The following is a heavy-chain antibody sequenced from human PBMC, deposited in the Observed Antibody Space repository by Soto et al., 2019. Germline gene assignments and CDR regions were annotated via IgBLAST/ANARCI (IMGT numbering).Heavy chain of an antibody. J-gene: IGHJ5*02. D-gene: IGHD3-16*02. CDR2: FTAYNGNT. Sequence: ASVKVCCKASGYTLTSYGFNWVRQAPGQGLEWMGWFTAYNGNTNYAQKLQGRVTMTTDTSTSTAYMELRSLRSDDTAVYYCAREGPNHRLSWGQGTLVTVSS. CDR3: AREGPNHRLS. CDR1: GYTLTSYG. V-gene: IGHV1-18*01.